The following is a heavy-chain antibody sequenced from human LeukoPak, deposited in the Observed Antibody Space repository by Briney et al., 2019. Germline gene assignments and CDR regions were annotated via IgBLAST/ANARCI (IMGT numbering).Heavy chain of an antibody. D-gene: IGHD6-19*01. V-gene: IGHV4-38-2*01. CDR3: ARLGSVGY. Sequence: GSLRLSCAASGFTFSDYYMSWIRQAPGEGLEWIGSIYHSGSTYYNPSLKSRVTISVDTSKNQFSLKLSSVTAADTAAYYCARLGSVGYCGQGTLVTVSS. CDR1: GFTFSDYY. J-gene: IGHJ4*02. CDR2: IYHSGST.